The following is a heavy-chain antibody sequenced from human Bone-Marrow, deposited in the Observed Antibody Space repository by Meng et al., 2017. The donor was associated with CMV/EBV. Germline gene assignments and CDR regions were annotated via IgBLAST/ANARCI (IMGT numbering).Heavy chain of an antibody. CDR3: ARMERGSKTIDY. D-gene: IGHD2-2*01. J-gene: IGHJ4*02. CDR1: GGSVSSGSYY. CDR2: IYYSGST. V-gene: IGHV4-61*01. Sequence: SEPLSLTCTVSGGSVSSGSYYWSWIRQPPGKGLEWIGYIYYSGSTNYNPSLKSRVTISVDTSKNQFSLKLSSVTAADTAVYYCARMERGSKTIDYWGQGTLVTVSS.